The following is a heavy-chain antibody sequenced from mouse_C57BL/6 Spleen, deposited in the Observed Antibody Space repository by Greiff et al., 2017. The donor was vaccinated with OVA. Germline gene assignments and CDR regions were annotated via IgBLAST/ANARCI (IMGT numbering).Heavy chain of an antibody. J-gene: IGHJ3*01. V-gene: IGHV1-62-2*01. Sequence: QVQLQQSGAELVKPGASVKLSCKASGYTFTEYTIHWVKQRSGQGLEWIGWFYPGSGSIKYNEKFKDKATLTADKSSSTDLMRLIRLTSEDSACYFCARHEVPTWFAYWGQGTLVTVSA. CDR2: FYPGSGSI. CDR1: GYTFTEYT. CDR3: ARHEVPTWFAY.